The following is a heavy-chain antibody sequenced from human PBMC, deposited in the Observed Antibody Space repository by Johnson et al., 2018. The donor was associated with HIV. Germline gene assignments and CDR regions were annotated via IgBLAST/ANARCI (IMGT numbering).Heavy chain of an antibody. V-gene: IGHV3-7*03. CDR3: ASLVGSSSGEAFDI. CDR2: IKQDGSEK. Sequence: EQLVESGGGLVQPGGSLRLSCAASGFTFSSYWMSWVRQAPGNGLEWVANIKQDGSEKYYVDSVKGRFTISRDNAKNSRYLQMNSLRAEDTAVYYCASLVGSSSGEAFDIWGQGTMVTVSS. CDR1: GFTFSSYW. J-gene: IGHJ3*02. D-gene: IGHD6-6*01.